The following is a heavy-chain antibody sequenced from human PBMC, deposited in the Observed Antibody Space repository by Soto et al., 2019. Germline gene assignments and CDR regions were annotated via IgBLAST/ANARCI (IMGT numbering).Heavy chain of an antibody. V-gene: IGHV4-4*07. J-gene: IGHJ4*02. Sequence: SETLSLTCSVSGDSISGYYWYWIRQPAGKGLAWIGRVYTSGITNYNPSLKSRVTMSVDTSKNQFSLKLTSVTAADTAVYYCARDDKGVSAAMLYWGQGTPVTVSS. CDR2: VYTSGIT. D-gene: IGHD2-2*01. CDR1: GDSISGYY. CDR3: ARDDKGVSAAMLY.